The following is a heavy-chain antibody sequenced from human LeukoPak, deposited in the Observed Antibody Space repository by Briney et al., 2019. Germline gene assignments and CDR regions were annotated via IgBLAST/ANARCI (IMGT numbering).Heavy chain of an antibody. CDR3: ARRGLLLWFGEPPQDAFDI. D-gene: IGHD3-10*01. CDR1: GYKFTNYW. V-gene: IGHV5-51*01. J-gene: IGHJ3*02. Sequence: GESLKISCKTSGYKFTNYWIGWVRQMPGKGLEWMGIIFPGDSDARYSPSFRGQVTISVDKSISTAYLQWSSLKASDTAMYYCARRGLLLWFGEPPQDAFDIWGQGTMVTVSS. CDR2: IFPGDSDA.